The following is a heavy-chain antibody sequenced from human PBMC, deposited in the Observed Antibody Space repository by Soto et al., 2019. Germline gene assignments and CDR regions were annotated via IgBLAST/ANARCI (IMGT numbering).Heavy chain of an antibody. Sequence: SETLSLTCTVSGGSISSGGYYWSWIRQHPGKGLEWIGYIYYSGSTYYNPSLKSRVTISVDTSKNQFSLKLSSVTAADTAVYYRSRNYDCPLFSRLDVWGQGTTVTVSS. D-gene: IGHD3-3*01. CDR1: GGSISSGGYY. J-gene: IGHJ6*02. CDR2: IYYSGST. CDR3: SRNYDCPLFSRLDV. V-gene: IGHV4-31*03.